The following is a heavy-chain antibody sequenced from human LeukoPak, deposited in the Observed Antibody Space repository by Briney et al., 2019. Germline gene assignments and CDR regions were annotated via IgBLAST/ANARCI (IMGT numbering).Heavy chain of an antibody. D-gene: IGHD2-2*01. J-gene: IGHJ6*04. Sequence: ASVKVSCKASGYTFTSYYMHWVRQAPGQGLEWMGIINPSGGSTSYAQKFQGRVTMTRDTSTSAVYMELSSLRSEDTAVYYCARDSYQLLSHYYYGMDVWGKGTTVTVSS. CDR2: INPSGGST. V-gene: IGHV1-46*01. CDR3: ARDSYQLLSHYYYGMDV. CDR1: GYTFTSYY.